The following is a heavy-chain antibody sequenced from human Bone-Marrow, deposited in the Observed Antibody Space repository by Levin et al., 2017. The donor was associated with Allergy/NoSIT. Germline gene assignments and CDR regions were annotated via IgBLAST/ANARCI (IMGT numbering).Heavy chain of an antibody. J-gene: IGHJ4*02. Sequence: GFLWVRQAHCPFLSSFSFLSSACRPPSFGDSVKGRFTVSRDNSKNTLYLHMDSLRTDDSAVYYCAKGYVEFLEWLFYDYWGQGTLVTVSS. D-gene: IGHD3-3*01. V-gene: IGHV3-30*18. CDR1: G. CDR2: LSSACRPP. CDR3: AKGYVEFLEWLFYDY.